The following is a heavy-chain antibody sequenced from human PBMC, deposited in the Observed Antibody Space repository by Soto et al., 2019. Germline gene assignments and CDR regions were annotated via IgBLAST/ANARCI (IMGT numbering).Heavy chain of an antibody. Sequence: EVQMVESGGGLVQPGGSLRLSCAASGFSISDYWMSWVRQAPGKGLEWVGNINEDGSEENYVDSVKGRFTISRDNARNSLYLQMNSPRVEDTAVYYFCHPWVGGQGTLATVSS. CDR3: CHPWV. D-gene: IGHD1-26*01. CDR1: GFSISDYW. CDR2: INEDGSEE. V-gene: IGHV3-7*01. J-gene: IGHJ4*02.